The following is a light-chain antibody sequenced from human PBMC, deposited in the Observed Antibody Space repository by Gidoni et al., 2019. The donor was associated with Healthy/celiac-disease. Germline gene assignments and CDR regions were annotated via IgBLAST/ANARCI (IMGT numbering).Light chain of an antibody. CDR1: QSVSSN. V-gene: IGKV3-15*01. CDR2: GAS. Sequence: EIVMTQSPATLSVSPGERATLSCRASQSVSSNLAWYQQKPGQAPRLLIYGASTRATGIPARFSGSGSGTEFTLTISSLQSEDFAVYYCQQYNNWPTXXXQGTKLEIK. CDR3: QQYNNWPTX. J-gene: IGKJ2*01.